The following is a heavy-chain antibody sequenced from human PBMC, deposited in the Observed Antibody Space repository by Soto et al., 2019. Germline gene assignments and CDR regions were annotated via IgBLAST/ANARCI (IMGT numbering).Heavy chain of an antibody. CDR2: IYYSGST. Sequence: SETLSLTCTVSGGSISSYYWSWIRQPPGKGLEWIGYIYYSGSTNYNPSLKSRVTISVDTSKNQFSLKLSSVTAADTAVYYCARQNGRSQYYYYYYYMDVLGKGTTVTVSS. CDR3: ARQNGRSQYYYYYYYMDV. J-gene: IGHJ6*03. V-gene: IGHV4-59*08. CDR1: GGSISSYY.